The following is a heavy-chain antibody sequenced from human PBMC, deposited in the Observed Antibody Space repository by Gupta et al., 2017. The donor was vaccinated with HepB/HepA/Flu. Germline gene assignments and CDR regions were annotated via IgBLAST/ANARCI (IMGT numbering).Heavy chain of an antibody. CDR1: GYTFISYD. CDR2: MNPHTGNT. CDR3: ARAIAGSRPYYYSYYMDV. Sequence: QVQLVQSGAEVKKPGASVKVSCEASGYTFISYDINWVRQASGQGLEWMGWMNPHTGNTGYAQKFQGRVTITKNTSISTVYMELSSLRSEDTAVYYCARAIAGSRPYYYSYYMDVWGRGTTVTVSS. D-gene: IGHD2-21*01. J-gene: IGHJ6*03. V-gene: IGHV1-8*01.